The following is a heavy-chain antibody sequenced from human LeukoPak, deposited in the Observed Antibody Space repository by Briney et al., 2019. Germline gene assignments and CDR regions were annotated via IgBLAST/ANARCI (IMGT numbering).Heavy chain of an antibody. D-gene: IGHD3-22*01. CDR2: IIPILGIA. CDR3: AKFCDHCPYDSSGLDAFNI. Sequence: SVKVSCKDSGGTFSIYTISWVRQAPGQGREWMGGIIPILGIANYAQKFTGRVTITADKSTSTAYMELSILRSEDTAVYYCAKFCDHCPYDSSGLDAFNICGQGTMVTVSS. V-gene: IGHV1-69*10. J-gene: IGHJ3*02. CDR1: GGTFSIYT.